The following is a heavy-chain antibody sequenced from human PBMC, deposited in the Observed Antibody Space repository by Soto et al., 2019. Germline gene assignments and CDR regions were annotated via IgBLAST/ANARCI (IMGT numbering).Heavy chain of an antibody. CDR3: ARLIPYYYDSSGYSFGD. Sequence: SETLSLTCTVSGGSISSSSYYWGWIRQPPGKGLEWIGSIYYSGSTYYNPSLKSRVTISVDTSKNQFSLKLSSVTAADTAVYYCARLIPYYYDSSGYSFGDWGQGTLVTVSS. CDR1: GGSISSSSYY. V-gene: IGHV4-39*01. CDR2: IYYSGST. J-gene: IGHJ4*02. D-gene: IGHD3-22*01.